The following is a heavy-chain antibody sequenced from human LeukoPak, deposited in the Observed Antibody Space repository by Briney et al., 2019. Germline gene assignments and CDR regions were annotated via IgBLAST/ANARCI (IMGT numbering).Heavy chain of an antibody. V-gene: IGHV1-2*02. CDR2: INPNSGGT. Sequence: APVKVSCKASGYTFTGYYMHWVRQAPGQGLEWMGWINPNSGGTNYAQKFQGRVTMTRDTSISTAYMELSRLRSDDTAVYYCARYSSLGYAFDIWGQGTMVTVSS. CDR3: ARYSSLGYAFDI. D-gene: IGHD6-6*01. CDR1: GYTFTGYY. J-gene: IGHJ3*02.